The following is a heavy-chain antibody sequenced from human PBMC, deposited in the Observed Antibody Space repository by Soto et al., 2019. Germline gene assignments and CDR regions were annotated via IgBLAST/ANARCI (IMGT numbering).Heavy chain of an antibody. CDR1: GFTFSNAW. Sequence: GGSLRLSCAASGFTFSNAWMSWVRQAPGKGLEWVGRIKSKTDGGTTDYAAPVKGRFTISRDDSKNTLYLQMNSLKTEDTAVYYCTTDRAYQYYYDSSGYVDYWGQGTLVTVSS. J-gene: IGHJ4*02. V-gene: IGHV3-15*01. D-gene: IGHD3-22*01. CDR2: IKSKTDGGTT. CDR3: TTDRAYQYYYDSSGYVDY.